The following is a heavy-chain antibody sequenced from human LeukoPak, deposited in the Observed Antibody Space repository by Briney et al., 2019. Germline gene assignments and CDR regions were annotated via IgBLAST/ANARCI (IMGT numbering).Heavy chain of an antibody. D-gene: IGHD6-19*01. Sequence: GGSLRLSCAASGFTFSSYGMHWVRQAPGKGLEWVAVIWYDGSNKYYADSVKGRFTISRDNSKNTLYLQMNSLRAEDTAVYHCAKTSSGWYDLDYWGQGTLVTVSS. J-gene: IGHJ4*02. CDR2: IWYDGSNK. CDR3: AKTSSGWYDLDY. CDR1: GFTFSSYG. V-gene: IGHV3-33*06.